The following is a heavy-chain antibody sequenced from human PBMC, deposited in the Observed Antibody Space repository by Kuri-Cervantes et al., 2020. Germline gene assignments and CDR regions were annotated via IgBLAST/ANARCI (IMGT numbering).Heavy chain of an antibody. J-gene: IGHJ4*02. D-gene: IGHD3-3*01. CDR3: AREVFWSGYYGSKGWYFDY. CDR2: ITSTSNYI. CDR1: GFTFSSYS. V-gene: IGHV3-21*01. Sequence: GESLKISCAASGFTFSSYSMNWVRQAPGKGLEWVSSITSTSNYIYYADSVKGRFTISRDNAKNSLYLQMNSLRAEDTALYYCAREVFWSGYYGSKGWYFDYWGQGTLVTVSS.